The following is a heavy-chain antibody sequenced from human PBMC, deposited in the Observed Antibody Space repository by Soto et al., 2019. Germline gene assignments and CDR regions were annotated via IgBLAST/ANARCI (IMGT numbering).Heavy chain of an antibody. V-gene: IGHV5-51*01. CDR2: IYPGDSDT. CDR3: AGLYGSGSYYNLGDY. D-gene: IGHD3-10*01. CDR1: GYSFTSYW. J-gene: IGHJ4*02. Sequence: GESLKISCKGSGYSFTSYWIGWVRQMPGKGLEWMGIIYPGDSDTRYSPSFQGQVTISADKSISTAYLQWSSLKASDSAMYYCAGLYGSGSYYNLGDYWGQGTLVTVSS.